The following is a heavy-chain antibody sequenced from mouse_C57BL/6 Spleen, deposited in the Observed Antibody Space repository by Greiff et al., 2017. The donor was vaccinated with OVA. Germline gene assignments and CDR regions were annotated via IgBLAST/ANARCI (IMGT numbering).Heavy chain of an antibody. Sequence: QVQLQQPGAELVKPGASVKLSCKASGYTFTSYWMQWVKQRPGQGLEWIGEIDPSDSYTNYNQKVKGKATLTVDTSSRTAYMQLSSLTSEDSAVYYCARTGDFDYWGQGTTLTVSS. D-gene: IGHD1-1*02. J-gene: IGHJ2*01. CDR1: GYTFTSYW. CDR2: IDPSDSYT. V-gene: IGHV1-50*01. CDR3: ARTGDFDY.